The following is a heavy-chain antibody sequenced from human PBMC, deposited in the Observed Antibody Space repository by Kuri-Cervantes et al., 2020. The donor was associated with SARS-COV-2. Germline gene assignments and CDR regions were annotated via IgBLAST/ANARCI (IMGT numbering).Heavy chain of an antibody. CDR3: ARVIIAVAGTDAFDI. CDR1: GYTFTSYY. D-gene: IGHD6-19*01. CDR2: INPSGGST. V-gene: IGHV1-46*01. Sequence: ASVKVSCKASGYTFTSYYMHWVRQAPGQGLEWMGIINPSGGSTSYAQKFQGRVTMTRDTSTSTAYMELRSLRSDDTAVYYCARVIIAVAGTDAFDIWGQGTMVTVSS. J-gene: IGHJ3*02.